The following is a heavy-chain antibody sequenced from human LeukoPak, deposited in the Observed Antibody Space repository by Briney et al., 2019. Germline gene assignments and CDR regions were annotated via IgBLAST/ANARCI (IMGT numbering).Heavy chain of an antibody. V-gene: IGHV3-21*01. D-gene: IGHD1-26*01. CDR3: ARDRYRLGAMDNY. CDR2: ISSSSSYI. J-gene: IGHJ4*02. CDR1: GFTFSSYS. Sequence: GGSLRLSCAASGFTFSSYSMNWVRQAPGKGLEWVSSISSSSSYIYYAGSVKGRFTISRDNAKNSLYLQMNSLRAEDTAVYYCARDRYRLGAMDNYWGQGTLVTVSS.